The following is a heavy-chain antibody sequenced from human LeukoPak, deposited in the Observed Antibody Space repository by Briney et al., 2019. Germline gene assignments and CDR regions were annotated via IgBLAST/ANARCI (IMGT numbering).Heavy chain of an antibody. CDR2: ISSSSSTI. D-gene: IGHD6-13*01. J-gene: IGHJ6*03. V-gene: IGHV3-48*01. Sequence: GGSLRLSCAASGFTFSSYSMNWVRQAPGKGLEWVSYISSSSSTIYYADSVKGRFTISVDNAKNSLYLKMNSLRVEDTAVYYCAKVDRGDYSSSPVPYYNYYMNVWGKGTTVTVSS. CDR3: AKVDRGDYSSSPVPYYNYYMNV. CDR1: GFTFSSYS.